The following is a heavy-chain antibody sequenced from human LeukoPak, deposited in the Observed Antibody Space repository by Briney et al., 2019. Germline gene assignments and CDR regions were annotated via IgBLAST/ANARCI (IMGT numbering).Heavy chain of an antibody. J-gene: IGHJ5*02. Sequence: ASVKVSCKVSGYTLTELSMHWVRQAPGKGLEWMGGFDPEDGETIYAQKFQGRVTMTEDTSTDTAYMELSSLRSDDTAVYYCARERKTYYDFWSGYSEDWFDPWGQGTLVTVSS. CDR2: FDPEDGET. CDR1: GYTLTELS. V-gene: IGHV1-24*01. CDR3: ARERKTYYDFWSGYSEDWFDP. D-gene: IGHD3-3*01.